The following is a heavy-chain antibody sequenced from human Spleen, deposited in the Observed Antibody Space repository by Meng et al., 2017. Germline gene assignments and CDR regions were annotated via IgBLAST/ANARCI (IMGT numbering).Heavy chain of an antibody. CDR2: ISSYMGNT. CDR1: GYTFSSYASYG. V-gene: IGHV1-18*01. J-gene: IGHJ5*02. CDR3: ARDSNGIASALRT. D-gene: IGHD6-13*01. Sequence: QVQLVQSGAEVKKPGAPVKVSCKASGYTFSSYASYGISWVRQAPGQGLEWMGWISSYMGNTNYAQKFQGRVTMTAETSTSTAYMELRSLRSDDTAVYYCARDSNGIASALRTWGQGTLVTVSS.